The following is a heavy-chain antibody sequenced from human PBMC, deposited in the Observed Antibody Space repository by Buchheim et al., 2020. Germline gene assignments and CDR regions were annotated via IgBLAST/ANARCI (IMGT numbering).Heavy chain of an antibody. V-gene: IGHV1-46*01. CDR2: INPSGGST. J-gene: IGHJ4*02. D-gene: IGHD3-22*01. CDR3: ARELYYYDSSGYYYPKETAWF. CDR1: GYTFTSYY. Sequence: QVQLVQSGAEVKKPGASVKVSCKASGYTFTSYYMHWVRQASGQGLEWMGIINPSGGSTSYAQKFQGRVTMTRDTSTSTVYMELSSLRSEDTAVYYCARELYYYDSSGYYYPKETAWFWGQGTL.